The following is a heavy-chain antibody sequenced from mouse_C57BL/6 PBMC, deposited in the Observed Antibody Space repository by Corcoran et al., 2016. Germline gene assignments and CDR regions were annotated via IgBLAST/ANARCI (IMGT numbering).Heavy chain of an antibody. CDR2: INPYNGGT. CDR3: ARGGDYDEGAYYYAMDY. Sequence: EVQLQQSGPVLVKPGASVKMSCKASGYTFTDYYMNWVKQSHGKSLEWIGVINPYNGGTSYNQKFKGKATLTVDKSSSTAYMELNSLTSEDSAVYYCARGGDYDEGAYYYAMDYWGQGTSVTVSS. D-gene: IGHD2-4*01. V-gene: IGHV1-19*01. J-gene: IGHJ4*01. CDR1: GYTFTDYY.